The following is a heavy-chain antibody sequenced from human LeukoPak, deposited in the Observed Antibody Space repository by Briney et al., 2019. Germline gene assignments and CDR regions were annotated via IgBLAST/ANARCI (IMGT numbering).Heavy chain of an antibody. V-gene: IGHV1-69*13. CDR1: GGTFSSYA. CDR3: ARLVVVVAARYYYYGMDV. Sequence: SVKVSCKDSGGTFSSYAISWVRQAPGQGLEWMGGIIPIFGTANYAQKFQGRVTITADESTSTAYMELSSLRSEDTAVYYCARLVVVVAARYYYYGMDVWGQGTTVTVSS. D-gene: IGHD2-15*01. CDR2: IIPIFGTA. J-gene: IGHJ6*02.